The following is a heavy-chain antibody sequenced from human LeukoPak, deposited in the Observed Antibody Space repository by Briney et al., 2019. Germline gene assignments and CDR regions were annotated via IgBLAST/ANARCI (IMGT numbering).Heavy chain of an antibody. J-gene: IGHJ4*02. Sequence: GGSLRLSCAASGFTFSSYSMNWVRQAPGKGLEWVSSISSSSSYIYYADSVKGRFTISRDNAKNSLYLQINSLRAHDPAVYYCARDPGPRPGGYWGQGTLVTVSS. D-gene: IGHD2-15*01. CDR1: GFTFSSYS. CDR3: ARDPGPRPGGY. CDR2: ISSSSSYI. V-gene: IGHV3-21*01.